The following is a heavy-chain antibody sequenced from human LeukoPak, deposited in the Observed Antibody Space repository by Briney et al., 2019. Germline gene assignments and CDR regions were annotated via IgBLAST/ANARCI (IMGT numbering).Heavy chain of an antibody. D-gene: IGHD3-3*01. CDR2: IIPIFGIA. CDR1: GGTLSSNA. CDR3: ARGEGDFWSGYYTY. V-gene: IGHV1-69*04. Sequence: GASVKVSCKASGGTLSSNAISWVRQAPGQGLEWMGRIIPIFGIASYAQKFQGRVTITADKSTSTAYMELSSLRSEDTAVYYCARGEGDFWSGYYTYWGQGTLVTVSS. J-gene: IGHJ4*02.